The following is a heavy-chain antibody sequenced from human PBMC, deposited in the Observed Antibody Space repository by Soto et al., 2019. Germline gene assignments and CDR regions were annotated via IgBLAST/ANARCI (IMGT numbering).Heavy chain of an antibody. CDR1: GGTFSSYA. J-gene: IGHJ6*02. Sequence: GSSVKVSCKASGGTFSSYAISWVRQAPGQGLERMGGIIPIFGTANYAQKFQGRVTITADESTSTAYMELSSLRSEDTAVYYCARDGIEVAGTAYYYYGMDVWCQGTTVAVS. CDR2: IIPIFGTA. CDR3: ARDGIEVAGTAYYYYGMDV. V-gene: IGHV1-69*13. D-gene: IGHD6-19*01.